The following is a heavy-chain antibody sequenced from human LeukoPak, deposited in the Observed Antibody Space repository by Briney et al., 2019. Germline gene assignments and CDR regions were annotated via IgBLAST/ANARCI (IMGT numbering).Heavy chain of an antibody. V-gene: IGHV4-34*01. CDR2: INHSGST. CDR1: GGSFSGYY. CDR3: ASLYYYYGMDV. Sequence: SETLSLTCAVYGGSFSGYYWSWIRQPPGKGLEWIGEINHSGSTNYNPSLKSRVTISVDTSKNQFSLKLSSVTAADTAVYYCASLYYYYGMDVWGQGTTVTVSS. J-gene: IGHJ6*02.